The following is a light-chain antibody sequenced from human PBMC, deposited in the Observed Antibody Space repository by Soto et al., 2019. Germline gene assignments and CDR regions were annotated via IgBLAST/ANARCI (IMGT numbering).Light chain of an antibody. CDR3: QQYNNWPRT. Sequence: EIEMTQSPATRSVSPGERATLSCRASQRVSSNLAWYQQKPGQAPRLLIYGASTRATGIPARFSGSGSGTEFTLTISSLQSEDFAVYYCQQYNNWPRTFGQGTKVDIK. J-gene: IGKJ1*01. V-gene: IGKV3-15*01. CDR1: QRVSSN. CDR2: GAS.